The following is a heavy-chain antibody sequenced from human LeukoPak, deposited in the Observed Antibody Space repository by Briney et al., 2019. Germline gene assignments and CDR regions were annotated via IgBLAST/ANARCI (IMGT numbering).Heavy chain of an antibody. J-gene: IGHJ5*02. CDR3: ARGERNWFDP. CDR2: ISSSGSTI. Sequence: PGGSLRLSCVASGFTFSSYWMTWVRQAPGKGLEWVSYISSSGSTIYYADSVKGRFTISRDNAKNSLYLQMNSLRAEDTAVYYCARGERNWFDPWGQGTLVTVSS. V-gene: IGHV3-48*04. CDR1: GFTFSSYW.